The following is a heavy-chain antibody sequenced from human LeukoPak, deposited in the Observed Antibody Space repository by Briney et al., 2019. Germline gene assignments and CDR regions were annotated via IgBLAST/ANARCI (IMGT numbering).Heavy chain of an antibody. CDR3: GRLRGAMITVTSNFDY. Sequence: SETLSLTCTVSGGSIIGSSYYWGWIRQPPGKGLEWIGSAFYSGDTYYKSSLKSRVTISVDTSKNQFSLKLSSVTAADTAVYYCGRLRGAMITVTSNFDYWGHGNLFTVSS. CDR1: GGSIIGSSYY. D-gene: IGHD4-17*01. CDR2: AFYSGDT. J-gene: IGHJ4*01. V-gene: IGHV4-39*01.